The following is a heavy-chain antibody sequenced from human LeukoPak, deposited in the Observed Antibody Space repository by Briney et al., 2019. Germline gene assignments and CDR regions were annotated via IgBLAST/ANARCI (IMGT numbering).Heavy chain of an antibody. CDR1: GYTFNGNY. J-gene: IGHJ5*02. CDR3: ARDPTSWFGESKNWFDP. Sequence: GVSVKLFCEASGYTFNGNYMYWVRQAPGQGLEWMGWINPNSGGTNYAQKFQGRVTMTRDTSISTAYMELSRLRSDDTAVYYCARDPTSWFGESKNWFDPWGQGTLVTVSS. CDR2: INPNSGGT. V-gene: IGHV1-2*02. D-gene: IGHD3-10*01.